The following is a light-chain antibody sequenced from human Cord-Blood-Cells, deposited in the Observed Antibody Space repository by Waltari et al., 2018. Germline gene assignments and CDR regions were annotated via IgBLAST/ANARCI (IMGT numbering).Light chain of an antibody. J-gene: IGKJ1*01. CDR2: GAS. CDR1: QSVSSN. Sequence: EIVMTQSPATLSVSPGERATLSCRASQSVSSNSAWYQQKPGQSPRLLIYGASTSATGIPARCSGSGSGTEFTLTISSLQSEDFAVYYGQQYNNWPPWTFGQGTKVEIK. CDR3: QQYNNWPPWT. V-gene: IGKV3-15*01.